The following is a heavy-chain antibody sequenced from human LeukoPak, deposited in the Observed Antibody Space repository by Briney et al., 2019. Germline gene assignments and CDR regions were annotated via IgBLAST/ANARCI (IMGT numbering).Heavy chain of an antibody. V-gene: IGHV3-7*01. CDR2: IKQDGSEK. D-gene: IGHD3-22*01. CDR3: ARGSSGYYDSSGYHLYFQH. Sequence: GGSLRLSCAASGFTFSSYWMSWVRQAPGKGLEWVANIKQDGSEKYYVDSVKGRFTISRDNAKNSLYLQMNSLRAEDTAVYYCARGSSGYYDSSGYHLYFQHWGQGTLVTVSS. J-gene: IGHJ1*01. CDR1: GFTFSSYW.